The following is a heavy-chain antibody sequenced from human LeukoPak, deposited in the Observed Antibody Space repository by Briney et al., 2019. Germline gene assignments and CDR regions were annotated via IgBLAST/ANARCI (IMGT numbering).Heavy chain of an antibody. J-gene: IGHJ4*02. V-gene: IGHV4-59*08. CDR1: GGSISNYY. CDR3: ARFGITVVRGGKYCFDY. Sequence: KPSETLSLTCTVSGGSISNYYWSWIRQPPGKGLEWIGHIYYSGATKYNPSLKSRITISVDTSKNQFSLMLSSVTAADTAVYYCARFGITVVRGGKYCFDYWGQGTLVTVSP. D-gene: IGHD3-10*01. CDR2: IYYSGAT.